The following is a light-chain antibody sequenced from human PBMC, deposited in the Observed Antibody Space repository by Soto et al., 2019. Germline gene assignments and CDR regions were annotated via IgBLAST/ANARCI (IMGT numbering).Light chain of an antibody. Sequence: QSALTQPASVSGSPGQSITISCTGTSSDVGGYKLVSWYQQYPGKAPKLIIYEDTKRPSGVSNRFSGSKSGNTASLTISGLQAEDEADYHCCSYADTFGVFGGGTQLTVL. CDR3: CSYADTFGV. J-gene: IGLJ3*02. CDR1: SSDVGGYKL. CDR2: EDT. V-gene: IGLV2-23*01.